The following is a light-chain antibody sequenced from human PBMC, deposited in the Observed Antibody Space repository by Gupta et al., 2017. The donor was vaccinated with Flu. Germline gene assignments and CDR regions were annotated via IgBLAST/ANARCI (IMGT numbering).Light chain of an antibody. J-gene: IGKJ1*01. CDR1: QGVRDE. V-gene: IGKV1-17*02. Sequence: DVQMTQSPSSLSASVGDRVTITCRASQGVRDELGWYQQKPGKAPKRLIYLVSSLHSGVPSRFSGSGSGTLFTLTISNLQPEDFATYYCLQHNSNPLTFGQGTKVEVK. CDR2: LVS. CDR3: LQHNSNPLT.